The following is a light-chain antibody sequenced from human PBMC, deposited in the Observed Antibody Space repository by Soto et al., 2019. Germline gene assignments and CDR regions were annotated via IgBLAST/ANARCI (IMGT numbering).Light chain of an antibody. CDR3: AGWDDSLNGVV. J-gene: IGLJ2*01. Sequence: QSVLTQPPSVSESPRQRVTISCSGSSSHSGNNAANRYQQLTGNAPKVLIYYDDVRPSGVSDRFSCSKSGTSASLAISGLQSEDEDDSYCAGWDDSLNGVVFGGGTKLTVL. CDR2: YDD. CDR1: SSHSGNNA. V-gene: IGLV1-36*01.